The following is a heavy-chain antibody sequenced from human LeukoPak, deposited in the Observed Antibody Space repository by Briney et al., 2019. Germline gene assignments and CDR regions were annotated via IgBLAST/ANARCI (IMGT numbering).Heavy chain of an antibody. CDR3: ARGTAERVAGPFDY. CDR1: GGSFSGYY. J-gene: IGHJ4*02. V-gene: IGHV4-34*01. D-gene: IGHD6-19*01. Sequence: SETLSLTCAVYGGSFSGYYWSWIRQPPGKGLEWIGEINHSGSTNYNPSLKSRVTISVDTSKNQFSLKLSSVTAADTAVYYCARGTAERVAGPFDYWGQGTLVTVSS. CDR2: INHSGST.